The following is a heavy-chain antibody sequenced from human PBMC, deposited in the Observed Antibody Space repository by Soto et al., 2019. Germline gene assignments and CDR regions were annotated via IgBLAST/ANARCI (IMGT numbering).Heavy chain of an antibody. D-gene: IGHD6-13*01. CDR1: GGSLSSYY. CDR2: IYYSGST. Sequence: SETLSLPCTVSGGSLSSYYWSWVRHPPGKGLGWIGYIYYSGSTNYNPSLKSRVTISVDTSKNQFSLKLSSVTAADTAVYYCARDNAHSGSSWARYYYYGMDVWGQGTTVTLSS. CDR3: ARDNAHSGSSWARYYYYGMDV. J-gene: IGHJ6*02. V-gene: IGHV4-59*01.